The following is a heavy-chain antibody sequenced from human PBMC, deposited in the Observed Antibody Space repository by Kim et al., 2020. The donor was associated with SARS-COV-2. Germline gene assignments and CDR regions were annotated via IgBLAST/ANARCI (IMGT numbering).Heavy chain of an antibody. V-gene: IGHV3-53*01. CDR3: SRGRGGN. CDR2: INSAGSP. D-gene: IGHD3-16*01. CDR1: DFIVSTDF. J-gene: IGHJ4*02. Sequence: GGSLRLSCTASDFIVSTDFMGWVRQAPGQGLEWVSVINSAGSPYYMDSVKGRFTISRDSSKNTLYLQMNSLRDEDPAVYYCSRGRGGNWGQGTLVNVS.